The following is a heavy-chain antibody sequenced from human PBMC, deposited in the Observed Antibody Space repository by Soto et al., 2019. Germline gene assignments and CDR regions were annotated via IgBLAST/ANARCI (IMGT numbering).Heavy chain of an antibody. CDR2: ISSSSSYI. D-gene: IGHD6-13*01. V-gene: IGHV3-21*01. CDR1: GCTFRSYS. Sequence: GSLELSCAASGCTFRSYSMNWVRHSPGKELEWVSSISSSSSYIYYADSVKGRFTISRDNAKNSLYLQMNSLRAEDTAVYYCAILAAAGRLIQSPRDCWGQGTLVTVSS. J-gene: IGHJ4*02. CDR3: AILAAAGRLIQSPRDC.